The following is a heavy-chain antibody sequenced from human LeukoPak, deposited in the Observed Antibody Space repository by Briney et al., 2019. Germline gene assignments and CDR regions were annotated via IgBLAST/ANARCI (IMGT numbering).Heavy chain of an antibody. CDR2: ISAYNGNT. J-gene: IGHJ3*02. V-gene: IGHV1-18*01. D-gene: IGHD2-8*01. CDR3: ARGDPIVLMGAFDI. Sequence: ASVKVSCKASGYTFTSYGTSWVRQAPGQGLEWMGWISAYNGNTNYAQKLQGRVTVTTDTSTSTAYMELRSLRSDDTAVYYCARGDPIVLMGAFDIWGQGTMVTVSS. CDR1: GYTFTSYG.